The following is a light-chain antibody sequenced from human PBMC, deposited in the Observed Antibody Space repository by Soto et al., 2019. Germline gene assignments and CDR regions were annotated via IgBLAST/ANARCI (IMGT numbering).Light chain of an antibody. CDR2: DAS. V-gene: IGKV3-11*01. CDR3: QQRSNWPRVT. Sequence: EIVLTQSPATLSLSPGERATLSCRASQSVSSYLAWYQQKPGQAPRLLIYDASNRATGIPARFSGSRSGTDFTLTISSLEPEDFAFYYCQQRSNWPRVTFGPGTKVDIK. J-gene: IGKJ3*01. CDR1: QSVSSY.